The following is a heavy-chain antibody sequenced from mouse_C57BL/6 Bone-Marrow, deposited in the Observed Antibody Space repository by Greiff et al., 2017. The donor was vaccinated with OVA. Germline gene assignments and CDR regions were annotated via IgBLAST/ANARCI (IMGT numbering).Heavy chain of an antibody. CDR1: GYSITSGYY. V-gene: IGHV3-6*01. CDR2: ISYDGSN. D-gene: IGHD2-4*01. J-gene: IGHJ3*01. Sequence: VQLKESGPGLVKPSQSLSLTCSVTGYSITSGYYWNWIRQFPGNKLEWMGNISYDGSNNYNPSLKNLFTLTRDTSKNQFFLKLNSVTTEDTATYYCARGPYYDLFAYWGQGTLVTVSA. CDR3: ARGPYYDLFAY.